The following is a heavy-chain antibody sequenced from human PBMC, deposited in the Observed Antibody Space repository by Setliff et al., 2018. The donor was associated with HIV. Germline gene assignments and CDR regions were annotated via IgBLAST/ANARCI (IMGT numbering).Heavy chain of an antibody. D-gene: IGHD1-26*01. J-gene: IGHJ3*02. V-gene: IGHV3-74*01. Sequence: GGSLRLSCAASGFTFSPFWMHWVRQAPGKGLVWVSHMNSDGSTTTYADSARGRFTISRDNAKNTLYLQMNSLRADDTAVYYCARDRGRPDAFDIWGQGTMVTVSS. CDR2: MNSDGSTT. CDR3: ARDRGRPDAFDI. CDR1: GFTFSPFW.